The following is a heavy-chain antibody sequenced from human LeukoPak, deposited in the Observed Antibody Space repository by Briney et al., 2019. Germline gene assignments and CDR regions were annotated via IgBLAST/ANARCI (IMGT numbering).Heavy chain of an antibody. CDR2: IRSKAYGGTT. CDR3: TRDGPGRFGSFDY. Sequence: GGSLRLSCTASGITFGDYVMSWVRQAPGKGLEWVGFIRSKAYGGTTEYAASVKGRFSISRDDSKSIAYLQMNSLKTEDTAVYYCTRDGPGRFGSFDYWGQGTLVTVSS. CDR1: GITFGDYV. D-gene: IGHD3-10*01. J-gene: IGHJ4*02. V-gene: IGHV3-49*04.